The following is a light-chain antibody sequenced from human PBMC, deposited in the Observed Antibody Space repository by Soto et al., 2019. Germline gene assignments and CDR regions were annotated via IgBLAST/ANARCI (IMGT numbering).Light chain of an antibody. CDR2: GAS. CDR3: QQYGRSPRT. Sequence: EIVLTQSPGTLSLSPGERATLSCRASQSVSSSYLAWYQQKPGQAPRLLIFGASSRATGIPDRFSGSGSGTDFIFTISRLEPEDFAVYYCQQYGRSPRTFGQGTKVKIK. J-gene: IGKJ1*01. V-gene: IGKV3-20*01. CDR1: QSVSSSY.